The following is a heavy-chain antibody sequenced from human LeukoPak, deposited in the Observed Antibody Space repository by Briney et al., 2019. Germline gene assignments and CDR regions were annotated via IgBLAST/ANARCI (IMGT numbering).Heavy chain of an antibody. CDR1: GYTFTGYY. CDR2: INPNSGGT. CDR3: ARAEEDTYYYGSGSRGGWSDP. Sequence: ASVKVSCKASGYTFTGYYMHWVRQAPGQGLEWMGWINPNSGGTNYAQKFQGRVTMTRDTSISTAYMELSRLRSDDTAVYYCARAEEDTYYYGSGSRGGWSDPWGQGTLVTVSS. J-gene: IGHJ5*02. D-gene: IGHD3-10*01. V-gene: IGHV1-2*02.